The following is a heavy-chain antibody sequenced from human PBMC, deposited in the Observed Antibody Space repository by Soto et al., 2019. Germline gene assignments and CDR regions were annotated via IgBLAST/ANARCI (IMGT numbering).Heavy chain of an antibody. CDR3: AKKGDTAMAYGMDV. D-gene: IGHD5-18*01. V-gene: IGHV3-13*01. J-gene: IGHJ6*04. Sequence: PGGSLRLSCAASGFTFSSYDMHWVRQATGKGLEWVSAIGTAGDTYYPGSVKGRFTISRENAKNSLYLQMNSLRAEDTAVYYCAKKGDTAMAYGMDVWGKGTTVPVSS. CDR1: GFTFSSYD. CDR2: IGTAGDT.